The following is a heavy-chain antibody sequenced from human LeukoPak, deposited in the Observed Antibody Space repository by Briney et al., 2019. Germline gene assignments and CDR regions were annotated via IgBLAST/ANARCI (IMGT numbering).Heavy chain of an antibody. CDR3: ARDRSAQFLDY. CDR2: IWYDGSNS. CDR1: GFTFSNHG. D-gene: IGHD1-26*01. V-gene: IGHV3-33*01. J-gene: IGHJ4*02. Sequence: GGPLRLSCAASGFTFSNHGMHWVRQAPGKGLEWVAVIWYDGSNSYYANSVKGRFTISRDNSKNTLYLEMNSLRADDTAVYYCARDRSAQFLDYWGQGILVTVSS.